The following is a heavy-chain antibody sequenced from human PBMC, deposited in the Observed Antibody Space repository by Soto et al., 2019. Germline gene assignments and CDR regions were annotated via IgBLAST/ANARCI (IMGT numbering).Heavy chain of an antibody. D-gene: IGHD3-22*01. J-gene: IGHJ6*02. CDR2: INSDGSST. V-gene: IGHV3-74*01. Sequence: PGESLRLSCVASGFIFSNCWMHWVRQAPGVGLVWVSHINSDGSSTTYADSVKGRFTISRDNAKNTLYLQMNSLRAEDTAVYYCVRAIGHYGMDVWGRGTTVTVSS. CDR3: VRAIGHYGMDV. CDR1: GFIFSNCW.